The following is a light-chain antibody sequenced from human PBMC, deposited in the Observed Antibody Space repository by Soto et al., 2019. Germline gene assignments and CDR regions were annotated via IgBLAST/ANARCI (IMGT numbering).Light chain of an antibody. CDR1: QGVSSY. J-gene: IGKJ4*01. Sequence: EIVLTQSPATLSLSPGERATLSCRTSQGVSSYLAWYQQKPGQAPRLLIYDASNRATGIPARFSGSGPGTDFSLTISSLEPEEFAADYCHQRSNWLLTLGGGTKVEIK. CDR2: DAS. V-gene: IGKV3D-11*01. CDR3: HQRSNWLLT.